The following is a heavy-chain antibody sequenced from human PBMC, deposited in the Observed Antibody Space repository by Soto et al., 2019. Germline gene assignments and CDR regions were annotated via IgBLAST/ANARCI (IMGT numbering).Heavy chain of an antibody. D-gene: IGHD3-22*01. CDR3: ARSRALDYYESSGYYPTLPYFDY. Sequence: QVQLVQSGAEVKKPGASVKVSCKASGYTFTSYGISWVRQAPGQGLEWMGWISAYNGNTNYAQKLQGRVTMTTDTSSSTVYMELRSLRSDDTAVYYCARSRALDYYESSGYYPTLPYFDYWGHGTLVTVSS. CDR1: GYTFTSYG. V-gene: IGHV1-18*01. J-gene: IGHJ4*01. CDR2: ISAYNGNT.